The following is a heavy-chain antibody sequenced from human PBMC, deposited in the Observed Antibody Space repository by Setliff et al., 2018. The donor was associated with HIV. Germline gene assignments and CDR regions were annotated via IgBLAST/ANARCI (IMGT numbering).Heavy chain of an antibody. CDR1: GGSFSNYY. Sequence: SETLSLTCAVYGGSFSNYYWSWIRQSPGKGLEWIGEVTDDGSANYNPSLKSRVTISLATSKNQFSLKLSSVTAADTAVYYCARDTSVGSGWRLDAFDIWGQGTMVTVSS. D-gene: IGHD6-19*01. J-gene: IGHJ3*02. CDR3: ARDTSVGSGWRLDAFDI. CDR2: VTDDGSA. V-gene: IGHV4-34*01.